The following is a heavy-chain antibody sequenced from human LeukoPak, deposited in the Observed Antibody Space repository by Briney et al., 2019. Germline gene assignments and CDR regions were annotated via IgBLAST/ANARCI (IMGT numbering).Heavy chain of an antibody. CDR1: GFTFSRNN. V-gene: IGHV3-21*04. CDR3: AKAEYNWNLDY. J-gene: IGHJ4*02. Sequence: GGSLRLSCAASGFTFSRNNMNWVRQAPGKGLEWVSSISSSSSYIYYAHSVKGRFTISRDNAKNSLYLQMNSLRAEDTALYYCAKAEYNWNLDYWGQGTLVTVSS. CDR2: ISSSSSYI. D-gene: IGHD1-20*01.